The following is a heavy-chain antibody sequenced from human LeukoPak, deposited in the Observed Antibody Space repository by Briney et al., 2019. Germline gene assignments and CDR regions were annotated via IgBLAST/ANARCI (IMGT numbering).Heavy chain of an antibody. V-gene: IGHV1-18*01. CDR3: ARDGYCNSTSCYTPGY. CDR1: GYTFTSYG. Sequence: ASVKVSCKASGYTFTSYGISWVRQAPGQGLEWMGWISAYNGNTNYAQKLQGRVTMTTDTSTSTAYMELRSLRSDDTAVYYCARDGYCNSTSCYTPGYWGQGTLVTVSS. D-gene: IGHD2-2*02. J-gene: IGHJ4*02. CDR2: ISAYNGNT.